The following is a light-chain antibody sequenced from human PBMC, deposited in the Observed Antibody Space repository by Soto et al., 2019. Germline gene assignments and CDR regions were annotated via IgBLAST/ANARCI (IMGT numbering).Light chain of an antibody. J-gene: IGKJ2*01. V-gene: IGKV1-5*01. CDR2: DAS. CDR1: QSISSW. Sequence: DIQMTQSPSTLSASVGDRVTITCRASQSISSWLAWDQQKPGKAPKLLIYDASSLERGVPSRFSGSGSGTEFTLTISSLQPDDFATYYCQQYNSYPWTFGQGTKLEIK. CDR3: QQYNSYPWT.